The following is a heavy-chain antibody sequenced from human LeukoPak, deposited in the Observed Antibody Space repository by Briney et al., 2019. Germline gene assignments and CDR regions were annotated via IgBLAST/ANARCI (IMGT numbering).Heavy chain of an antibody. CDR3: ARVYDSGSQAYFYYMDV. V-gene: IGHV4-59*01. D-gene: IGHD3-10*01. CDR1: GGSIRGYY. J-gene: IGHJ6*03. CDR2: IYSSGST. Sequence: PSETLSLTCNVSGGSIRGYYWSWIRQPPGKGLEWIGYIYSSGSTNYNPSLKSRVTMSVDTSKNQFSLKVSSVTAADTAVYYCARVYDSGSQAYFYYMDVWGKGTTVTISS.